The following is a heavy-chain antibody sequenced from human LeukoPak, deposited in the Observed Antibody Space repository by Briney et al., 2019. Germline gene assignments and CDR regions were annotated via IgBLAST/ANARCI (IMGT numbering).Heavy chain of an antibody. Sequence: ASVKVSCKASGYTFTSHDINWVRQATGQGLEWMGWMSPNSGDTGYAQKFQGRVMMTRDTSTSTAYMELSSLRSDDTAVYYCARMDWSTSRPEINWFDPWGQGTLVTVSS. CDR2: MSPNSGDT. CDR1: GYTFTSHD. J-gene: IGHJ5*02. V-gene: IGHV1-8*01. CDR3: ARMDWSTSRPEINWFDP. D-gene: IGHD2/OR15-2a*01.